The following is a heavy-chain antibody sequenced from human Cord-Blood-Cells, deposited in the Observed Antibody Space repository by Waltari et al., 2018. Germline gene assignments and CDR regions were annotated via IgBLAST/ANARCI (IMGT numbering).Heavy chain of an antibody. J-gene: IGHJ4*02. D-gene: IGHD3-10*01. CDR3: ARFDYGSGSSPFDY. V-gene: IGHV1-3*01. CDR1: GYTFTSYA. CDR2: INAGNGNT. Sequence: QLQPVQSGAEVKKPGASVKVSCKASGYTFTSYAMHWVRQAPGQRLEWMGWINAGNGNTKYSQTFQGRVSITSDTSASTAYMELSSLRSEDTAVYYCARFDYGSGSSPFDYWGQGTLVTVSS.